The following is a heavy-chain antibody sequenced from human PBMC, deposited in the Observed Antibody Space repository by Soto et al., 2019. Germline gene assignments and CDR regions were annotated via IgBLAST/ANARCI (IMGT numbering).Heavy chain of an antibody. D-gene: IGHD3-10*01. V-gene: IGHV3-23*01. Sequence: GGSLRLSCAASGFTFSSYAMSWVRQAPGKGLEWVSAISGSGGGTNYADSVKGRFTISRDNSKNTLYLQMNSLRAEDTAVYYCAKSSLGGFGELSELDYWGQGTLVTVSS. J-gene: IGHJ4*02. CDR2: ISGSGGGT. CDR1: GFTFSSYA. CDR3: AKSSLGGFGELSELDY.